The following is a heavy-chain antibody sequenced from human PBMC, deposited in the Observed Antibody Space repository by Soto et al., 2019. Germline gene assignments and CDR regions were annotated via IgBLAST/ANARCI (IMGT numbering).Heavy chain of an antibody. V-gene: IGHV1-18*01. J-gene: IGHJ3*02. CDR1: GYTFTSYG. Sequence: GASVKVSCKASGYTFTSYGISWVRQAPGQGLEWMGWISAYNGNTNYAQKLQGRVTMTTDTSTSTAYMELRSLRSDDAAVYYCARDTNYYDSSGPGHDAFDIWGQGTMVTVSS. CDR2: ISAYNGNT. D-gene: IGHD3-22*01. CDR3: ARDTNYYDSSGPGHDAFDI.